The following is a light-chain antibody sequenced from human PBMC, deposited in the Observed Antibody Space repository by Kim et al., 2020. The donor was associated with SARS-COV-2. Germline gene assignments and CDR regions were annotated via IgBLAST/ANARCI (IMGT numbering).Light chain of an antibody. CDR3: QQSYITPFT. CDR1: QSISSH. Sequence: DIQMTQSPSTLSASVGDRVTITCRTTQSISSHLNWYQQKPGRAPKLLISAASTLQGGVPSRFSGSGSETDFTLTISSLQPEDFATYFCQQSYITPFTFGPGTKVCIK. V-gene: IGKV1-39*01. CDR2: AAS. J-gene: IGKJ3*01.